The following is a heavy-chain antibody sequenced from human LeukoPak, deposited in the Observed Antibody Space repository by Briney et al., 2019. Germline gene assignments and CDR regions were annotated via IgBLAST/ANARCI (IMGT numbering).Heavy chain of an antibody. Sequence: GRSLRLSCAASGFTFSSYAMHWVRQAPGKGLEWVAVISYDGSNKYYADSVKGRFTISRDNSKNTLYLQMNSLRVDDTAVYYCAKDWYNSLNYFDYWGQGSLVTVSS. CDR1: GFTFSSYA. CDR3: AKDWYNSLNYFDY. CDR2: ISYDGSNK. D-gene: IGHD1-1*01. J-gene: IGHJ4*02. V-gene: IGHV3-30-3*01.